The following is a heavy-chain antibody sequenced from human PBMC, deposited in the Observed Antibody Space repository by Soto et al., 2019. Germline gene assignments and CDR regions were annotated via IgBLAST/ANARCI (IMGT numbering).Heavy chain of an antibody. V-gene: IGHV4-59*01. D-gene: IGHD6-6*01. CDR1: GGSISSYY. Sequence: SETLSLTCTVSGGSISSYYWSWIRQPPGKGLEWIGYIYYSGTTNYNPSLKSRVTISVDTSKNQFSLKLNSVTAADTAVYFCAGEQQLIHDYGMDVWGQGTTVTVSS. CDR2: IYYSGTT. CDR3: AGEQQLIHDYGMDV. J-gene: IGHJ6*02.